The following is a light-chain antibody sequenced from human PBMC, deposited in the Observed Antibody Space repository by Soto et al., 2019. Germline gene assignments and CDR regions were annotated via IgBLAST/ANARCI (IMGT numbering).Light chain of an antibody. Sequence: IVLTHSPATLSLSPGERATLSCRASPSVTNYLAWYQQKPGQAPRLLIYGAFNRATGIPARFSGSGSGTDFTLTISSLEPEDFAVYYCQQRNIWPPVTFGQGTRLENK. V-gene: IGKV3-11*01. CDR1: PSVTNY. J-gene: IGKJ5*01. CDR2: GAF. CDR3: QQRNIWPPVT.